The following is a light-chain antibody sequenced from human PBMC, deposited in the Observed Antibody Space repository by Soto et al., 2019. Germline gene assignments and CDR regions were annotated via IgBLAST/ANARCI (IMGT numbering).Light chain of an antibody. J-gene: IGKJ5*01. CDR3: QHYDSSPST. V-gene: IGKV3-20*01. CDR1: QSVSSNF. Sequence: EIVLTQSPGTLSLSPGERATLSCRASQSVSSNFLAWYQQKPGQAPRLLIYGASRRATGIPDRFSGSGSGTDFTLTISRLESEDFALYYCQHYDSSPSTFGQGTRLEIK. CDR2: GAS.